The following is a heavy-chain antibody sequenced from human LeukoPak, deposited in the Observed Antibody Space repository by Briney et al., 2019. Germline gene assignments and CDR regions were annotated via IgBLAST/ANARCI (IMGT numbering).Heavy chain of an antibody. V-gene: IGHV1-69*04. D-gene: IGHD5-18*01. CDR2: IIPILGIA. CDR1: GGTFSSYA. J-gene: IGHJ4*02. Sequence: GASVKVSCKASGGTFSSYAISWVRQAPGQGLEWMGRIIPILGIANYAQKFQGRVTITADNSTSTAYMELSSLRSEDTAVYYCARGDSLYSYGPDYWGQGTLVTVSS. CDR3: ARGDSLYSYGPDY.